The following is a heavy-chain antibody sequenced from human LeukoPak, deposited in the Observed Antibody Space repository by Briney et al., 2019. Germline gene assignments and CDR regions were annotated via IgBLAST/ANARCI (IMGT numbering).Heavy chain of an antibody. CDR2: INNDGSST. V-gene: IGHV3-74*01. CDR1: GLTFSRYW. Sequence: GSLRLSCAASGLTFSRYWMHWVRQAPGKGLVWVSRINNDGSSTTYADSVKGRFTISRDTAKNTLFLQMNSLRDEDTAVYYCRAVAGPDDFWSQGTLVSVSS. D-gene: IGHD6-19*01. J-gene: IGHJ4*02. CDR3: RAVAGPDDF.